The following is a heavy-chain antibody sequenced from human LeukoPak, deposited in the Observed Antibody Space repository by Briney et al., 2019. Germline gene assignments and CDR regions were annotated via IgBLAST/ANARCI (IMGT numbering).Heavy chain of an antibody. V-gene: IGHV4-59*01. CDR3: ARDLSIVRGVPLAFDI. CDR1: GGSISSYY. J-gene: IGHJ3*02. CDR2: IYYSGST. Sequence: PSETLSLTCTVSGGSISSYYWSWIRQPPGKGLEWIGYIYYSGSTNYNPSLKSRVTISVDTSKNQFSLKLSSVTAADTAVYYCARDLSIVRGVPLAFDIWGQGTMVTVSS. D-gene: IGHD3-10*01.